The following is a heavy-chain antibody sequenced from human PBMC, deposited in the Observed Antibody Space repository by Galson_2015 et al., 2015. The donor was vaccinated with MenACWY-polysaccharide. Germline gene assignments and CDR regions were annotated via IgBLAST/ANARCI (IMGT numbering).Heavy chain of an antibody. V-gene: IGHV4-59*01. CDR1: GGSISPYY. Sequence: ATLSLTCTVSGGSISPYYWSWIRQPPGKGLEWIGYIYYTGSTNYNPSLKSRVTISVDTSKNQFSLKLSSVTAADTAVYYCAREGFCSDGTCYFYDYWGQGTLVTVSS. CDR3: AREGFCSDGTCYFYDY. D-gene: IGHD2-15*01. CDR2: IYYTGST. J-gene: IGHJ4*02.